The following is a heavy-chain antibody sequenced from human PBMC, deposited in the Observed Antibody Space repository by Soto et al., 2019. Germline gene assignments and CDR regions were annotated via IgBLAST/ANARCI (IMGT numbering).Heavy chain of an antibody. Sequence: SAKVSCKASGGTFSSYAISWVRQAPGQGLEWMGGIIPIFGTANYAQKFQGRVTITADESTSTAYMEPSSLRSEDTAVYYCAGAHDSYYRSGYTLDYWGQRTLVAVYS. CDR2: IIPIFGTA. CDR1: GGTFSSYA. CDR3: AGAHDSYYRSGYTLDY. V-gene: IGHV1-69*13. J-gene: IGHJ4*02. D-gene: IGHD3-22*01.